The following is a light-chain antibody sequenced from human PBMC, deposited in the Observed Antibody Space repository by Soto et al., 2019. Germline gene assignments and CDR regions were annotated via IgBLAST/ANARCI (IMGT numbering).Light chain of an antibody. CDR1: QSISSW. J-gene: IGKJ1*01. CDR2: DAS. Sequence: IQMTQSPSTLSASVGDRVTITCRASQSISSWLAWYQQKPGKAPKLLIYDASSLESGVPSRFSGSGSGTEFTLTITSLQPDDFATYYCQQYASDSPTFGQGTMVDI. CDR3: QQYASDSPT. V-gene: IGKV1-5*01.